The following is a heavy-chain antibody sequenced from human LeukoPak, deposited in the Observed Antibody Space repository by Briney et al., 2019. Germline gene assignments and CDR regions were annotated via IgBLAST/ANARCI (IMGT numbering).Heavy chain of an antibody. CDR3: AKDKGDSSGWLYYFDY. V-gene: IGHV3-48*03. J-gene: IGHJ4*02. CDR2: ISSSGSTI. CDR1: GFTFSSYE. Sequence: GSLRLSCAASGFTFSSYEMNWVRQAPGKGLEWVSYISSSGSTIYYADSVKGRFTISRDNAKNSLYLQMNSLRAEDTAVYYCAKDKGDSSGWLYYFDYWGQGTLVTVSS. D-gene: IGHD6-19*01.